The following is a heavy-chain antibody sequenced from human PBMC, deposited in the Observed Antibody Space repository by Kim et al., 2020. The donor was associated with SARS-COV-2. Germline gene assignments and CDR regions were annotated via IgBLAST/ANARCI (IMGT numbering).Heavy chain of an antibody. CDR2: IAYDGSHI. V-gene: IGHV3-30*04. CDR3: LADIGSRSFDH. CDR1: GFTFSAHA. D-gene: IGHD3-10*01. J-gene: IGHJ4*02. Sequence: GGSLRLSCAASGFTFSAHALYWVRQAPGKGLEWVALIAYDGSHISYPDSVKGRFIISRDNTKSTLYLQMNSLRPEDTAVYYCLADIGSRSFDHLGQGTLV.